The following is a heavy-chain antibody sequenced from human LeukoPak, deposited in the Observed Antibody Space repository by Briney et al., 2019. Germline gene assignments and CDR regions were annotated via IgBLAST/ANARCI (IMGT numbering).Heavy chain of an antibody. Sequence: SETLSLTCTVSGGSISSYYWSWIRQPPGKGLEWIGYIYYSGSTNYNPSLKSRVTISVDTSKNQFSLKLSSVTAADTAVYYCAGSPGGTAMADAFDIWGQGTMVTVSS. CDR3: AGSPGGTAMADAFDI. CDR1: GGSISSYY. J-gene: IGHJ3*02. D-gene: IGHD5-18*01. CDR2: IYYSGST. V-gene: IGHV4-59*01.